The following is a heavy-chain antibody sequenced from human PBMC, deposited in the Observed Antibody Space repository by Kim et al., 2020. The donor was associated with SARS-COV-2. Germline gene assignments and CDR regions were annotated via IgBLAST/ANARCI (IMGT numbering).Heavy chain of an antibody. CDR2: IQDGGTA. Sequence: SETLSLTCTVSGGSINNANYYWSWIRQHPGKGLEWIGYIQDGGTAYYTPSLQSRAVISVDTSKTHFSLTLGSMTAADTAVYYCARFNPWGATTHFDSWG. D-gene: IGHD5-12*01. CDR1: GGSINNANYY. V-gene: IGHV4-31*03. J-gene: IGHJ4*01. CDR3: ARFNPWGATTHFDS.